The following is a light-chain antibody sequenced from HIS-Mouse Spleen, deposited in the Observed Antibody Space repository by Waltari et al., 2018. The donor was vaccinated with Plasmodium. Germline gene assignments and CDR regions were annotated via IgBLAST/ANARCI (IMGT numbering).Light chain of an antibody. CDR2: KDS. CDR3: QAWDSSTWV. CDR1: KLGDKY. Sequence: SYELTQPPSVSVSPGQTASITCSGDKLGDKYACWYQQKPGQSPVLVIYKDSKRPSGIPERFSASNPGNTATLTISGTQAMDEADYDCQAWDSSTWVFGGGTKLTVL. V-gene: IGLV3-1*01. J-gene: IGLJ3*02.